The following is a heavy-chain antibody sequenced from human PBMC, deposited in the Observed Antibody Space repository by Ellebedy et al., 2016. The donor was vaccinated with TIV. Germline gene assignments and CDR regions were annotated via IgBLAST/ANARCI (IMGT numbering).Heavy chain of an antibody. Sequence: AASVKVSCKASGGTFSSYAISWVRQAPGQELEWMGRIIPILGIANYAQKFQGRVTITADKSTSTAYMELSSLRSEDTAVYYCARERKNGLRPFVDWGQGTLVTVSS. CDR2: IIPILGIA. J-gene: IGHJ4*02. CDR1: GGTFSSYA. V-gene: IGHV1-69*04. D-gene: IGHD2-21*01. CDR3: ARERKNGLRPFVD.